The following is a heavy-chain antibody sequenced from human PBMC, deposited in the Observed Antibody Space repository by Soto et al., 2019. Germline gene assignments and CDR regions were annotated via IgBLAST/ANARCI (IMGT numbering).Heavy chain of an antibody. V-gene: IGHV6-1*01. CDR2: TSYRSKWYN. J-gene: IGHJ4*02. D-gene: IGHD7-27*01. CDR1: RDSVSSNSAA. Sequence: SQTLSLTCAISRDSVSSNSAAWNWIRQSPSRGLEWLGRTSYRSKWYNDYAVSVKIRITINPDTSKNQLSLQLNSVTPEDTAVYYCARDRAGDVGFDYWGRGTLVTVSS. CDR3: ARDRAGDVGFDY.